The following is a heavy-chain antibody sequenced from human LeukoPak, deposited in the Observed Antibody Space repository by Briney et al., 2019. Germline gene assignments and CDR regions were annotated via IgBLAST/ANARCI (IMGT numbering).Heavy chain of an antibody. CDR3: ARSQGGAMASDY. V-gene: IGHV1-46*01. Sequence: ASVKVSCKASGYTFTSYYMHWVRQAPGQGLEWMGIINPSGGSTSYAQKFQGRVTLTRDTSISTAYMELSRLRSDDTAVYYCARSQGGAMASDYWGQGTLVTVSS. D-gene: IGHD3-16*01. J-gene: IGHJ4*02. CDR2: INPSGGST. CDR1: GYTFTSYY.